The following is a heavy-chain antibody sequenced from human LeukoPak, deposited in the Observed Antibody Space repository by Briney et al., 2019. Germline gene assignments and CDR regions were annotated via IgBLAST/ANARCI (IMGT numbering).Heavy chain of an antibody. J-gene: IGHJ3*02. CDR3: ARLINGGRAFDI. Sequence: ASVKVSCKASGYTFTGYYMHWVRQAPGQGLEWMGWITPNNGGTNSAQNRQGRLTITKDTSMNTAYMELTSLRSDDTAIYYCARLINGGRAFDIWGQGTLVTVSS. D-gene: IGHD3-16*01. CDR2: ITPNNGGT. CDR1: GYTFTGYY. V-gene: IGHV1-2*02.